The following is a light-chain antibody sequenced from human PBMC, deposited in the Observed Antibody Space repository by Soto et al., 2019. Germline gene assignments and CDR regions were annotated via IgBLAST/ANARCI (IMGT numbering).Light chain of an antibody. CDR1: SSDIGSYDS. V-gene: IGLV2-14*01. Sequence: QSALTQPASVSGSPGQSITISCTGTSSDIGSYDSVSWYQQHPGKAPKLMIFEVSYRPSGVSNRFSGSKSGNTASLTIAGLQAEDEADYYCSSYTSISTVVFGGGTKLTVL. J-gene: IGLJ2*01. CDR2: EVS. CDR3: SSYTSISTVV.